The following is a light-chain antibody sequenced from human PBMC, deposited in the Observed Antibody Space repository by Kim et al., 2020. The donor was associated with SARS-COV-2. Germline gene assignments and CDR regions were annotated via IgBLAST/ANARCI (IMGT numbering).Light chain of an antibody. J-gene: IGLJ2*01. CDR1: YIGSKS. CDR3: QVWDSRSDPVI. Sequence: APGETARITCGGNYIGSKSVNLYQQKPGQAPVLVVYDDRYRPSGIPERFSGSSSGDTATLIISRVEVGDEADYCCQVWDSRSDPVIFGGGTQLTVL. V-gene: IGLV3-21*02. CDR2: DDR.